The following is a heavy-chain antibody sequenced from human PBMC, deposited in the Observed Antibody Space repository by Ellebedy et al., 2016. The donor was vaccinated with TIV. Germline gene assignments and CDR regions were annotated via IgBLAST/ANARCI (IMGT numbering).Heavy chain of an antibody. CDR3: ARGENYHGSGSYPL. V-gene: IGHV1-18*04. CDR1: GYTFTSYG. Sequence: ASVKVSCKASGYTFTSYGISWVRQAPRQGLEWMGWISAYNGNTNYAQKLQGRVTMTTDTSTSTAYMELRSLRSDDTAVYYCARGENYHGSGSYPLWGQGTLVTVSS. D-gene: IGHD3-10*01. CDR2: ISAYNGNT. J-gene: IGHJ4*02.